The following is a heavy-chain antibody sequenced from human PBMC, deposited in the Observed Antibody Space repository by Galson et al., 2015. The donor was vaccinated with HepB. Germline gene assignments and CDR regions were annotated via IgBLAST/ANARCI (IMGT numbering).Heavy chain of an antibody. CDR3: ARDHWPLHFDY. Sequence: ETLSLTCTVSGGSISSSSYYWGWIRQPPGKGLEWSGNIYYTGSTYYSPSLKSRVTISVDTSKNQFSLKLSSVTVADTAIYYCARDHWPLHFDYWGQGTLVTVSS. CDR2: IYYTGST. J-gene: IGHJ4*02. D-gene: IGHD1-1*01. CDR1: GGSISSSSYY. V-gene: IGHV4-39*07.